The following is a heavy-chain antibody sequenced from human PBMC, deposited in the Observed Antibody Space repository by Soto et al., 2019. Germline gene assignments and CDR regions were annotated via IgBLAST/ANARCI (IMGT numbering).Heavy chain of an antibody. Sequence: PSETLSLTCTVSGGSISSDDYSWSWIRQPPGKGLEWIGYIYHSGSTYYNPSLKSRVTISVDRSKNQFSLKLSSVTAADTAVYYCAAGGGLPRYYWGQGTLVTVSS. CDR2: IYHSGST. D-gene: IGHD5-12*01. CDR1: GGSISSDDYS. J-gene: IGHJ4*02. V-gene: IGHV4-30-2*01. CDR3: AAGGGLPRYY.